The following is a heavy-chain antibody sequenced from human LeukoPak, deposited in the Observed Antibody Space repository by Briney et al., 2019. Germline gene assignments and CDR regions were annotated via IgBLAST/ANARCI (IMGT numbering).Heavy chain of an antibody. J-gene: IGHJ5*02. D-gene: IGHD2-2*01. V-gene: IGHV1-69*01. CDR3: ARDGVPAYNWFDP. CDR1: GGTFSSYA. Sequence: ASVKVSCKASGGTFSSYAISWVRQAPGQGLEWMGGIIPIFGTANYAQKFQGRVTITADESTSTAYMELSSLRSEDTAVYYCARDGVPAYNWFDPWGQGTLVTVSS. CDR2: IIPIFGTA.